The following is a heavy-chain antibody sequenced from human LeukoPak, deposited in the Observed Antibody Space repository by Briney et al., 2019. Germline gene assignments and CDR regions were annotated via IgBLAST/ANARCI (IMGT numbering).Heavy chain of an antibody. Sequence: ASVKVSCKASGGTFSSYAISWVRQAPGQGLEWMGIINPSGGSTSHAQKFQGRVTMTRDTSTSTVYMELSSLRSEDTAVYYCARVLHDYYDSSGYFDYWGQGTLVTVSS. V-gene: IGHV1-46*01. D-gene: IGHD3-22*01. J-gene: IGHJ4*02. CDR2: INPSGGST. CDR1: GGTFSSYA. CDR3: ARVLHDYYDSSGYFDY.